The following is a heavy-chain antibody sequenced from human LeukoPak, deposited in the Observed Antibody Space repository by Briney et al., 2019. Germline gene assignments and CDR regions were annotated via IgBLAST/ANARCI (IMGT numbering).Heavy chain of an antibody. V-gene: IGHV4-38-2*01. CDR1: GYSIRSGYQ. CDR3: ARAEINDYNRY. CDR2: INYGGRT. J-gene: IGHJ4*02. D-gene: IGHD4-11*01. Sequence: PSETLSLTCSVSGYSIRSGYQWGWIRQAPGKGLEWIGSINYGGRTYDNPSLKSRVTISIDTSKNQIFLKLRSTTAADTAHYYCARAEINDYNRYWGQGILVIVSS.